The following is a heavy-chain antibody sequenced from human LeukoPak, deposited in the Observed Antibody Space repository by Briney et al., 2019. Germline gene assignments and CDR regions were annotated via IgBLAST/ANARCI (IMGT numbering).Heavy chain of an antibody. J-gene: IGHJ4*02. CDR2: VSGSGGST. D-gene: IGHD1-26*01. V-gene: IGHV3-23*01. CDR3: ARRGEMGATSHFDY. Sequence: PGGSLRLSCAAFGFTFSSYAMSWVRQAPGKGLQWVSAVSGSGGSTYHADSVKGRFTISRDNSKNTLFLQMNSLRAEDSAVYYCARRGEMGATSHFDYWGQGALVSVSS. CDR1: GFTFSSYA.